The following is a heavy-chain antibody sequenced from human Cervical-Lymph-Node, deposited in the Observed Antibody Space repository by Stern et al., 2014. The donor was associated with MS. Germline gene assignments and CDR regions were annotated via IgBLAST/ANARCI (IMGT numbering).Heavy chain of an antibody. CDR1: GLTFSGYE. D-gene: IGHD1-20*01. Sequence: EVQLVESGGDFVQPGGSLRLSCVASGLTFSGYEMHWVRQTTGRGLEWVSAIGIAGDTFYSGSVKGRFTISRENAKDSLYLQMNSLTDEDTAVYYCARESLTGSAAAWDVWGQGTTVTVSS. J-gene: IGHJ6*02. CDR3: ARESLTGSAAAWDV. V-gene: IGHV3-13*01. CDR2: IGIAGDT.